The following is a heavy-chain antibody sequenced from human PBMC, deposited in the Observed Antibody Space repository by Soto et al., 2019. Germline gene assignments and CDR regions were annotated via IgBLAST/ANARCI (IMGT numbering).Heavy chain of an antibody. V-gene: IGHV4-30-2*01. CDR2: IYHSGST. D-gene: IGHD3-22*01. CDR1: GDSISSGGYS. CDR3: ASSSSSGPMIDY. J-gene: IGHJ4*02. Sequence: PSETLSLTCAVSGDSISSGGYSWSWIRQPPGKGLEWIGYIYHSGSTYYNPSLKSRVTISVDRSKNQFSLKLSSVTAADTAVYYCASSSSSGPMIDYWGQGTLVTVSS.